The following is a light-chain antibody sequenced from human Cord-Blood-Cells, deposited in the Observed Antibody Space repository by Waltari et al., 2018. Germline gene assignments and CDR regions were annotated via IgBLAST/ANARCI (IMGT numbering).Light chain of an antibody. CDR3: QQRSNWPPGIT. V-gene: IGKV3-11*01. CDR1: QSVSSY. CDR2: DAS. J-gene: IGKJ3*01. Sequence: EIVLTQSPATLSLSPGERATLSCRASQSVSSYLAWYQQKPGQAPRLLIYDASNRATGIRARFRGSGSGTDFTLTISSLEPEDFAVYYCQQRSNWPPGITFGPGTKVDIK.